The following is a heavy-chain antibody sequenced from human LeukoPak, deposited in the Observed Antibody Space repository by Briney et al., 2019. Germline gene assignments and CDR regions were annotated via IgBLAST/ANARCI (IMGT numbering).Heavy chain of an antibody. CDR3: ARDKEGGYSGYDHHYYYMDV. D-gene: IGHD5-12*01. CDR2: IYTSGST. V-gene: IGHV4-61*02. Sequence: PSETLSLTCTVSGGSISSGSYHWIWLRPPAGKGLEWIGRIYTSGSTNYNPSLKSRVTISVDTSKNQFSLKLSSVTAADTAVYYCARDKEGGYSGYDHHYYYMDVWGKGTTVTVSS. J-gene: IGHJ6*03. CDR1: GGSISSGSYH.